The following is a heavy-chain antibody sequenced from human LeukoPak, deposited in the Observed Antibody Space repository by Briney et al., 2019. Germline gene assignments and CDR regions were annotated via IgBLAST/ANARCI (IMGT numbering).Heavy chain of an antibody. D-gene: IGHD2-2*01. CDR3: ARLWRDIVVVPAAIAQFDY. Sequence: ASVKVSCKASGYTFTSYGICWVQQAPGQGLEWIGWISAYNGNTNYAQKLQGRVTMTTDTSTSTAYMELRSLRSDDTAVYYCARLWRDIVVVPAAIAQFDYWGQGTLVTVSS. V-gene: IGHV1-18*01. J-gene: IGHJ4*02. CDR1: GYTFTSYG. CDR2: ISAYNGNT.